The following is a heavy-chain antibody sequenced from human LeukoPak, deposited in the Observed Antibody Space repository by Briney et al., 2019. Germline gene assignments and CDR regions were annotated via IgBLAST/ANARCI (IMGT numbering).Heavy chain of an antibody. CDR2: ISGSSSSSDGGAR. J-gene: IGHJ4*02. V-gene: IGHV3-48*04. D-gene: IGHD5-24*01. Sequence: PGGSLRLSCTASGFTFSTYSMNWVRQAPGRGLEWVSYISGSSSSSDGGARQYADSVKGRFTISRDNAKNSLYLQMNSLRAEDTAVYYCASRTHRDGYNYFEYWGQGTLVTVSS. CDR1: GFTFSTYS. CDR3: ASRTHRDGYNYFEY.